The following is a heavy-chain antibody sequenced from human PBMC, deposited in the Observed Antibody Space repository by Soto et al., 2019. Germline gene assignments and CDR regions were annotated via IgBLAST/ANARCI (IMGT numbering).Heavy chain of an antibody. CDR3: TRGVMTTVTEHIDY. J-gene: IGHJ4*02. Sequence: GGSLRLSCTASGFTFGDYAMSWFRQAPGKGLEWVGFIRSKAYGGTTEYAASVKGRFTISRDDSKSIAYLQMNSLKTEDTAVYYCTRGVMTTVTEHIDYWGQGTLVTVSS. D-gene: IGHD4-17*01. CDR1: GFTFGDYA. CDR2: IRSKAYGGTT. V-gene: IGHV3-49*03.